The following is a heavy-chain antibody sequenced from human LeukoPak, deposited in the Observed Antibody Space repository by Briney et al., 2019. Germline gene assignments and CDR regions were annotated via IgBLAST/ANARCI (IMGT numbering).Heavy chain of an antibody. CDR3: ARDAVGGQLAARDYYYYYYMDV. CDR2: IYTSGST. Sequence: SQTLSLTCTVSGGSISSGSYYWSWIRQPAGKELEWIGRIYTSGSTNYNPSLKSRVTISVDTSKNQFSLKLSSVTAADTAVYYCARDAVGGQLAARDYYYYYYMDVWGKGTTVTVSS. CDR1: GGSISSGSYY. V-gene: IGHV4-61*02. D-gene: IGHD6-6*01. J-gene: IGHJ6*03.